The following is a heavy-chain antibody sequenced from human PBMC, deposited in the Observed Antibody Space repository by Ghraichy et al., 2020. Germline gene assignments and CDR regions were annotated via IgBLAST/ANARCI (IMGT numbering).Heavy chain of an antibody. CDR3: ARDWGGSLDP. D-gene: IGHD1-26*01. CDR1: EFTFSNYW. Sequence: GGSLRLSCVASEFTFSNYWMAWVRQAPGKGLEWVANIKQDGSEKHYVDSVRGRFTISRDNAKNSLSLQMNSLRDEDTAVYYCARDWGGSLDPWGQGTLVIVSS. J-gene: IGHJ5*02. V-gene: IGHV3-7*03. CDR2: IKQDGSEK.